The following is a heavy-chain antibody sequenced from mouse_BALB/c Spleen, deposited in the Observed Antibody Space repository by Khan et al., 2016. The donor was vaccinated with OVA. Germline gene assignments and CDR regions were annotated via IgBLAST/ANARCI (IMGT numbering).Heavy chain of an antibody. J-gene: IGHJ4*01. CDR1: GFSLTTYG. D-gene: IGHD2-5*01. CDR3: ARSNFYAMDY. Sequence: QVQLKESGPDLVAPSQSLSITCTVSGFSLTTYGVHWVRQPPGKGLEWLGVIWSDGKTTNNSPLKSRLSLSKDNSTSQVYLKMHSLQTDDTAMYHCARSNFYAMDYWGQGTSVTVSS. CDR2: IWSDGKT. V-gene: IGHV2-6-2*01.